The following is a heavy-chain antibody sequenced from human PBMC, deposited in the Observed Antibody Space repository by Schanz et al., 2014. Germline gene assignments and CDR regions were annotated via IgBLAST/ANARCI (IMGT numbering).Heavy chain of an antibody. V-gene: IGHV1-69*04. CDR2: IIPPLRQT. CDR1: GATFNSYA. Sequence: QVRLVQSGAEVKKPGSSVKVSCKSSGATFNSYAFGWVRQAPGQGFEWVGSIIPPLRQTRYAQKFEERVIITADKSTTSFYMALASLTSDDTAVYFCARIIDGDYLYWGQGTLVTVSS. J-gene: IGHJ4*02. D-gene: IGHD4-17*01. CDR3: ARIIDGDYLY.